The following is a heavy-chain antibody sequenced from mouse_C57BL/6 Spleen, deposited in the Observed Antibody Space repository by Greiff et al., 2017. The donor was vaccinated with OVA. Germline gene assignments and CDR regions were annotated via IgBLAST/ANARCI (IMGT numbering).Heavy chain of an antibody. V-gene: IGHV1-26*01. Sequence: VQLQQSGPELVKPGASVKISCKASGYTFTDYYMNWVKQSHGKSLEWIGDINPNNGGTSYNQKFKGKATLTVDKSSSTAYMELRSLTSEDSAVYYCARGDYYGSIAYWGQGTLVTVSA. CDR1: GYTFTDYY. CDR2: INPNNGGT. J-gene: IGHJ3*01. D-gene: IGHD1-1*01. CDR3: ARGDYYGSIAY.